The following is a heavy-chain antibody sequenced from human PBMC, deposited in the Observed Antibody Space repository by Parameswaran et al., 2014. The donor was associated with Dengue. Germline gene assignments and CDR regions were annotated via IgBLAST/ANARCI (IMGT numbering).Heavy chain of an antibody. D-gene: IGHD3-22*01. CDR2: IKQDGSEK. J-gene: IGHJ5*02. V-gene: IGHV3-7*03. CDR3: ARDKDYDSSGPTAFDP. Sequence: VRQAPGKGLEWVANIKQDGSEKYYVDSVKGRFTISRDNAKNSLYLQMNSLRAEDTAVYYCARDKDYDSSGPTAFDPWGQGTPVTVSS.